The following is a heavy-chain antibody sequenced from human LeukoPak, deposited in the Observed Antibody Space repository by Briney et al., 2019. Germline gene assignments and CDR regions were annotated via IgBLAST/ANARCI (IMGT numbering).Heavy chain of an antibody. CDR1: GGSISSGGYY. J-gene: IGHJ6*04. Sequence: SQTLSLTCTVSGGSISSGGYYWSWIRQHPGKGLEWIGYIYYSGSTYYNPSPKSRVTISVDTSKNQFSLKLSSVTAADTAVYYCARRKPSGSGSYYYYYYYGMDVWGKGTTVTVSS. V-gene: IGHV4-31*03. D-gene: IGHD3-10*01. CDR3: ARRKPSGSGSYYYYYYYGMDV. CDR2: IYYSGST.